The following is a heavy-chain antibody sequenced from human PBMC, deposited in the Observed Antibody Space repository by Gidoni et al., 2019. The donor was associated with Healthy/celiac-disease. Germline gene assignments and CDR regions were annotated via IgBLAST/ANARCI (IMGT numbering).Heavy chain of an antibody. J-gene: IGHJ4*02. D-gene: IGHD6-19*01. CDR3: TPYSSTDY. CDR2: IRSKAYGGTT. Sequence: WYSQAPGKGLGGVGFIRSKAYGGTTEYAASVKGRFTISRDDSKSIAYLQMNSLKTEDTAVYYCTPYSSTDYWGQGTLVTVSS. V-gene: IGHV3-49*03.